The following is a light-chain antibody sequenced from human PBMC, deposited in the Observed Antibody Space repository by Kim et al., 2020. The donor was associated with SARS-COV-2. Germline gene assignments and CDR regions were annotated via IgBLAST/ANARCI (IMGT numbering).Light chain of an antibody. Sequence: DIQMTQSPSSLSASVGDRLTITCRASQSISTYLNWYQLKPGKAPKFLIYAASSLIGGVPSRFSGSGSGTVFTLTISSLQPEDFATYYCQQSYGIPRTFGQGTKLEI. CDR2: AAS. CDR1: QSISTY. CDR3: QQSYGIPRT. J-gene: IGKJ2*02. V-gene: IGKV1-39*01.